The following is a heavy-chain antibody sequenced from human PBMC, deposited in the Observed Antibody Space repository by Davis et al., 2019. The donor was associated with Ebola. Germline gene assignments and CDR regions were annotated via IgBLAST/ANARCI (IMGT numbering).Heavy chain of an antibody. CDR1: GGSIRSSSYF. D-gene: IGHD1-1*01. CDR3: ARGLYPWELDY. V-gene: IGHV4-39*07. CDR2: IYYSGST. Sequence: SETLSLTCTVSGGSIRSSSYFWGWIRQPPGKGLEWIGSIYYSGSTNYNPSLKSRVTISVDTSKNQFSLKLSSVTAADTAVYYCARGLYPWELDYWGQGTLVTVSS. J-gene: IGHJ4*02.